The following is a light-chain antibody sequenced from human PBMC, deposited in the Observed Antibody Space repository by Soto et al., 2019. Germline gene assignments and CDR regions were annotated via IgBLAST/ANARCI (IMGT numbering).Light chain of an antibody. V-gene: IGKV3-20*01. J-gene: IGKJ4*01. CDR1: QTVRNNY. Sequence: TRAWRGRQTVRNNYLAWYQQKPGQAPRLLIYDASSRATVIPDRFSGGGSGHYFCPALRRLGPWAFAVFFCQKFSGRPLIFGGGTKVDIK. CDR2: DAS. CDR3: QKFSGRPLI.